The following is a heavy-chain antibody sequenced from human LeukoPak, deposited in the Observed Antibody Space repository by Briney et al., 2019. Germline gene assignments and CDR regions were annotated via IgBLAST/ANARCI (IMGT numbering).Heavy chain of an antibody. CDR1: GFTFDDYA. CDR3: ARRVAVTTPYDY. CDR2: ISSSSSTI. Sequence: GGSLRLSCAASGFTFDDYAMHWVRQAPGKGLEWVSSISSSSSTIYYADSVKGRFTISRDNAKNSLYLQMNSLRAEDTAVYYCARRVAVTTPYDYWGQGTLVTVSS. J-gene: IGHJ4*02. D-gene: IGHD4-11*01. V-gene: IGHV3-48*01.